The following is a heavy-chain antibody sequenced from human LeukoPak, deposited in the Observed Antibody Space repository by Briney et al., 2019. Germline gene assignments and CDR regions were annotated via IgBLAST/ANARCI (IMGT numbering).Heavy chain of an antibody. D-gene: IGHD6-13*01. Sequence: PVRVSFTPSVSTFTPYYMHWVRQSPGHGLGWMGIINPSGARTNYAQKFQGRVNMTRDTSRNTVYMELGSLRSEDTAVYYCARVAAAGFAYDKFDPWGRGTLVTVSS. CDR2: INPSGART. J-gene: IGHJ5*02. CDR1: VSTFTPYY. V-gene: IGHV1-46*01. CDR3: ARVAAAGFAYDKFDP.